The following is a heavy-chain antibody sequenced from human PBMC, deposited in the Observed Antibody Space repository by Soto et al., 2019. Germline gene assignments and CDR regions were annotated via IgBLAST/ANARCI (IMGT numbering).Heavy chain of an antibody. D-gene: IGHD3-16*01. CDR1: GCSYSIYP. Sequence: SVKGYCKASGCSYSIYPGGYLLKNPGQGLEWMGGIIPIFGTANYAQKFQGRVTITADESTSTAYMELSSLRSEDTAVYYCVERSIGWGGGVGGVREVGGMDVWVQGTTVTVSS. V-gene: IGHV1-69*13. J-gene: IGHJ6*01. CDR2: IIPIFGTA. CDR3: VERSIGWGGGVGGVREVGGMDV.